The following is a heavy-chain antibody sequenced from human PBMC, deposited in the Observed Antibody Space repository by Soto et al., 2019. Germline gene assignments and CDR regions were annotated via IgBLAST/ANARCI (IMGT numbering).Heavy chain of an antibody. CDR1: GFTCSSYS. J-gene: IGHJ4*02. CDR2: ISSSSSYI. Sequence: EVQLVESGGGLVKPGGSLRLSCAASGFTCSSYSMNWVRQAPGKGLELVSSISSSSSYIYYADSVKGRFTISRDNAKNSLYLQMNSLRAEDTAVYYCARAPSSRIAAPYWGQGTLVTVSS. CDR3: ARAPSSRIAAPY. V-gene: IGHV3-21*01. D-gene: IGHD6-6*01.